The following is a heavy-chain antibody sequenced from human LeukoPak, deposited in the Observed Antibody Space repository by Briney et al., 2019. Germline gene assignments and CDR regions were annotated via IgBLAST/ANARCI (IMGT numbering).Heavy chain of an antibody. CDR2: TYYRSKWYN. CDR1: GDIASSNSPA. CDR3: ARALRRIPFDP. D-gene: IGHD2-15*01. V-gene: IGHV6-1*01. J-gene: IGHJ5*02. Sequence: SQTLSLTRALSGDIASSNSPAWDWVRQSPSRGLEWLGRTYYRSKWYNDYAVSVKSRIIINPDTSKNQFSLQLNSVTPEDTAVYYCARALRRIPFDPWGQGTLVTVTS.